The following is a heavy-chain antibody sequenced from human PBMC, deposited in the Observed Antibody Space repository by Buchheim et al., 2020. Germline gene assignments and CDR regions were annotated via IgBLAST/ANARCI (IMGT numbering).Heavy chain of an antibody. J-gene: IGHJ5*02. D-gene: IGHD4-17*01. CDR1: GYTFTSYY. V-gene: IGHV1-46*01. Sequence: QVQLVQSGAEVKKPGASVKVSCKASGYTFTSYYMHWVRQAPGQGLEWVGIINPSGGSTSYAQKFQGRVTMTRDTSTSNVYMELSSLRSEDTAVYYCAREGDTTVTTWGWFDPWGQGTL. CDR3: AREGDTTVTTWGWFDP. CDR2: INPSGGST.